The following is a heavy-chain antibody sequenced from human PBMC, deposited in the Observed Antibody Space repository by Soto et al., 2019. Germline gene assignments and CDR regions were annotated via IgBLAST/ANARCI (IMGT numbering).Heavy chain of an antibody. CDR3: ARGGGFFDY. Sequence: EVQLVESGGGLVQPGGSLRLSCAASGFTFSSYVINWVSQAPGKGLEWVSYISISSSTRYYADSVRGRFTISRDNAKNSLYLQMNSLRDEDTAVYYCARGGGFFDYWGQGTLVTVSS. J-gene: IGHJ4*02. V-gene: IGHV3-48*02. CDR2: ISISSSTR. D-gene: IGHD3-10*01. CDR1: GFTFSSYV.